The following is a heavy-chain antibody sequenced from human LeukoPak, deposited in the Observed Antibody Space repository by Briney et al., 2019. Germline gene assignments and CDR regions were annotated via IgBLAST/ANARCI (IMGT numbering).Heavy chain of an antibody. Sequence: GESLRISCKGSGYSFTSYWIGWVRLMPGKGLEWMGIIYPGDSDTRYSPSFQGQVTISADKSISTAYLQWSSLKASDTAMYYCARLSGYDYYYYYYMDVWGKGTTVTVSS. CDR2: IYPGDSDT. J-gene: IGHJ6*03. V-gene: IGHV5-51*01. D-gene: IGHD1-1*01. CDR3: ARLSGYDYYYYYYMDV. CDR1: GYSFTSYW.